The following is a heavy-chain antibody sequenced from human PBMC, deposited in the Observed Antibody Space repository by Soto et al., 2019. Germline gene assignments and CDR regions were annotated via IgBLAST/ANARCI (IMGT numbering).Heavy chain of an antibody. D-gene: IGHD6-6*01. CDR1: GGTFSSYT. J-gene: IGHJ3*02. CDR2: IIPILGIA. V-gene: IGHV1-69*02. CDR3: ARTRSIAARPDAFDI. Sequence: QVQLVQSGAEVKKPGSSVKVSCKASGGTFSSYTISWVRQAPGQGLEWMGRIIPILGIANYAQKFQGRVTITADKSMSTAYMELSSLRSEDTAVYYCARTRSIAARPDAFDIWGQGTMVTVSS.